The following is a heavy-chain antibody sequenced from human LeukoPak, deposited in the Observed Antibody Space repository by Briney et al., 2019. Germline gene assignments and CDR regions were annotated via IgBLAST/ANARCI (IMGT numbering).Heavy chain of an antibody. CDR3: ARDRYYYDSSGYYSRTPETQAVDY. V-gene: IGHV1-2*02. CDR1: GYTFTGYY. Sequence: ASVKVSCKASGYTFTGYYMHWVRQAPGQGLEWMGWINPNSGGTNYAQKFQGRVTMTRDTSISTAYMELSRLRSDDTAVYYCARDRYYYDSSGYYSRTPETQAVDYWGQGTLVTVSS. CDR2: INPNSGGT. J-gene: IGHJ4*02. D-gene: IGHD3-22*01.